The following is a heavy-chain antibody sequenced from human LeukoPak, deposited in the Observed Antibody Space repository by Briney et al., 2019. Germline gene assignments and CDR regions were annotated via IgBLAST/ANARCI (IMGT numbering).Heavy chain of an antibody. CDR1: GFTFSTYW. CDR3: ARAERGYSFCYYYMDV. CDR2: VKHDGSEK. D-gene: IGHD5-18*01. J-gene: IGHJ6*03. V-gene: IGHV3-7*01. Sequence: GGSLRLSCAASGFTFSTYWMTWVRQAPGTGLECVANVKHDGSEKYYVDSVKGRFTISRDNAENSLYLQMHSLRAEDTAVYYCARAERGYSFCYYYMDVWGKGTTVTVSS.